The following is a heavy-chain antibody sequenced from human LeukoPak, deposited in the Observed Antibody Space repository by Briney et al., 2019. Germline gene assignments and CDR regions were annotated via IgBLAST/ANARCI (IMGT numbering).Heavy chain of an antibody. Sequence: PGGSLRLSCAASGFTFSSYGMHWVRQAPGKGLEWVAVIWYDGSNKYYADSVKGRFTISRDNSKNTLYLQMNSLRAEDTAVYYCARDRWGWSYFDYWGQGTLVTVSS. V-gene: IGHV3-33*01. CDR1: GFTFSSYG. CDR3: ARDRWGWSYFDY. D-gene: IGHD2-15*01. CDR2: IWYDGSNK. J-gene: IGHJ4*02.